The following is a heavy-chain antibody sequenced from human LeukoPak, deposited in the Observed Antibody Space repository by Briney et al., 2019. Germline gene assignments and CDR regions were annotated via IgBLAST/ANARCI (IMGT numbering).Heavy chain of an antibody. D-gene: IGHD1-14*01. Sequence: SETLSLTCTASGGSISSGSYYWSWIRQPAGKGLEWIGRIYTSGSTNYNPSLKSRVTISVDTSKNQFSLKLSSVTAADTAVYYCARGLAASRNYYYYYYMDVWGKGTTVTVSS. CDR2: IYTSGST. CDR1: GGSISSGSYY. V-gene: IGHV4-61*02. J-gene: IGHJ6*03. CDR3: ARGLAASRNYYYYYYMDV.